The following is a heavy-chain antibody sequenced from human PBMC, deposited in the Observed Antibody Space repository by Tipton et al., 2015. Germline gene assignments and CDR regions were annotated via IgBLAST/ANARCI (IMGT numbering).Heavy chain of an antibody. Sequence: GLVKPSETLSLRCTVSDGSISTYYWSWIRQSPGRGLEWIGYINYSGRTTYNPSLKSRVTISIDMSRNQFSLRLTSVTPEDTAVYYCASGCINFSCYYWFDPWGPGTLVTVSS. V-gene: IGHV4-59*01. J-gene: IGHJ5*02. CDR3: ASGCINFSCYYWFDP. CDR2: INYSGRT. CDR1: DGSISTYY. D-gene: IGHD2-21*01.